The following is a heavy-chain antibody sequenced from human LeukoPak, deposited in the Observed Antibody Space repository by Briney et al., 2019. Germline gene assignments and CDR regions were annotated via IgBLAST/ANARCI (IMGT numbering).Heavy chain of an antibody. CDR3: ARVAVAGNFDY. Sequence: GASVKVSCKASGGTFSSYAISWVRQAPGQGLEWMGIINPSGGSTSYAQKFQGRVTMTRDTSTSTVYMELSSLRSEDTAVYYCARVAVAGNFDYWGQGTLVTVSS. D-gene: IGHD6-19*01. J-gene: IGHJ4*02. CDR1: GGTFSSYA. V-gene: IGHV1-46*01. CDR2: INPSGGST.